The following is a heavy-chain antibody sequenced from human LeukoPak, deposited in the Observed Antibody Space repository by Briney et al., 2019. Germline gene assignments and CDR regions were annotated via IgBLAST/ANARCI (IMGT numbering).Heavy chain of an antibody. Sequence: SETLSLTCTASGGSIRSYYWSWIRQPPGKGLEWIGYIYYTGSTNYNPSLKSRVTMSVDTSKNQFSLKLSSVTVADTAVYYCARVTTDYGDANYFDLWGRGTLVTVSS. J-gene: IGHJ2*01. CDR3: ARVTTDYGDANYFDL. D-gene: IGHD4-17*01. V-gene: IGHV4-59*01. CDR2: IYYTGST. CDR1: GGSIRSYY.